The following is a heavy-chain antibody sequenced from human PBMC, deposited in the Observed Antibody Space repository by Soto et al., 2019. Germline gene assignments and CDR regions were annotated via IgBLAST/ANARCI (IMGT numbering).Heavy chain of an antibody. V-gene: IGHV3-23*01. CDR1: GFTLSNYA. CDR3: AKDLRDSSGYYYYIDS. J-gene: IGHJ4*02. D-gene: IGHD3-22*01. CDR2: ISISGGST. Sequence: EVQLLESGGGSVQPGGSLRVSCAASGFTLSNYAMSWVRQAPGKGLEWVSAISISGGSTYDADSVKGRFTISRDSSKNTLYLQMNGLRAEDTAVYYCAKDLRDSSGYYYYIDSWGQGILVTVSS.